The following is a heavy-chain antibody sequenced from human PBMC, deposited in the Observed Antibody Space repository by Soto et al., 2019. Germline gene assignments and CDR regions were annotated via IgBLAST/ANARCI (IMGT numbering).Heavy chain of an antibody. CDR3: AREYYYDSSGYYYPDDAFDF. CDR1: GGSISSGGYY. D-gene: IGHD3-22*01. Sequence: LSETLSLTCTVSGGSISSGGYYWSWIRQHPGKGLEWIGYIYYSGSTYYNPSLKSRVTISVDTSKNQFSLKLSSVTAADTAVYYCAREYYYDSSGYYYPDDAFDFRGKGTMVTVS. J-gene: IGHJ3*01. V-gene: IGHV4-31*03. CDR2: IYYSGST.